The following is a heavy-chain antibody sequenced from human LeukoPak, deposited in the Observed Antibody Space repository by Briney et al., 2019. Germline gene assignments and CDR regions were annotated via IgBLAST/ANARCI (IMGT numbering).Heavy chain of an antibody. CDR1: GLTFSSYA. CDR3: ARLRNDAFDI. D-gene: IGHD1-14*01. V-gene: IGHV3-23*01. J-gene: IGHJ3*02. Sequence: GGSLRLSCAASGLTFSSYAMSWVRQAPGKGLEWVSGISGNGGGTYYADSVKGRFTISRDNSKNTLYLQMNSLRAEDTAVYYCARLRNDAFDIWGQGTVVTVSS. CDR2: ISGNGGGT.